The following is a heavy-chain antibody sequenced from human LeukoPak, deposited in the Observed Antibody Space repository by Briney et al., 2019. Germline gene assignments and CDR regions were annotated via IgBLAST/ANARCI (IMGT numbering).Heavy chain of an antibody. Sequence: ASVKVSCKASGYTFTGYYMHWVRQAPGQGLEWMGRINPNSGGTNYAQKFQGRVTMTRDTSISTAYMELSRLRSDDTAVYYCARGNYYDSSGYEGGLDYWGQGTLVTVSS. V-gene: IGHV1-2*02. CDR2: INPNSGGT. CDR3: ARGNYYDSSGYEGGLDY. CDR1: GYTFTGYY. J-gene: IGHJ4*02. D-gene: IGHD3-22*01.